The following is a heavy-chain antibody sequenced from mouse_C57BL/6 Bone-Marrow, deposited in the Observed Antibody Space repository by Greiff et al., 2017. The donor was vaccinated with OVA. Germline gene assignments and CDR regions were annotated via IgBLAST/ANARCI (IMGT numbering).Heavy chain of an antibody. CDR3: ARGITTVVATEAY. Sequence: QVQLQQPGPELVKPGASVKISCKASGYAFSSSWMNWVKQRPGKGLEWIGRIYPGDGDTNYNGKFKGKATLTADKSSSTAYMQLSSLTSEDSAVYFCARGITTVVATEAYWGQGTLVTVSA. CDR1: GYAFSSSW. V-gene: IGHV1-82*01. D-gene: IGHD1-1*01. J-gene: IGHJ3*01. CDR2: IYPGDGDT.